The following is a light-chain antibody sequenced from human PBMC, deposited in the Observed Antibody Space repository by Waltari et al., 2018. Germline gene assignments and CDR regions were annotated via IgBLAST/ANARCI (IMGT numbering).Light chain of an antibody. J-gene: IGLJ3*02. Sequence: QSALTQPPSASGSPGQSVTISCTGTNSDVGGYNYVSWYQQHPGKAPKLMIYEVSKRPSGVPVRFSGSKSGNTASLTVSGLQAEDEADYYCSSYAGSNNVVFGGGTKLTVL. CDR1: NSDVGGYNY. CDR2: EVS. CDR3: SSYAGSNNVV. V-gene: IGLV2-8*01.